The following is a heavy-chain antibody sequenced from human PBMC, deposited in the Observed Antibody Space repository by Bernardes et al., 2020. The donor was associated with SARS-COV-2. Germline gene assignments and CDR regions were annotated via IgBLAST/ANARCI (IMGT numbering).Heavy chain of an antibody. CDR1: GYTFTGYY. CDR3: ATDSGSYSYYFDY. V-gene: IGHV1-2*02. D-gene: IGHD1-26*01. J-gene: IGHJ4*02. Sequence: ASVKVSCKASGYTFTGYYMHWVRQAPGQGLEWMGWINPNSGGTTYAQKFQGRVTMTRDTSISTAYMELSRLRSDDTAVYYCATDSGSYSYYFDYWGQGTLVTGSS. CDR2: INPNSGGT.